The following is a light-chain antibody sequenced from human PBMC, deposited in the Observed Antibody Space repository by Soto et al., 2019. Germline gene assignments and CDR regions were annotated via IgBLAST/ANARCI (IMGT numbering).Light chain of an antibody. V-gene: IGKV3-20*01. CDR3: QQFGTSPGT. J-gene: IGKJ1*01. Sequence: EIVLTQSPGTLSLSPGERATLFCRASQSVSSSYLAWFQQKPGQASRLLIYGASSRATDIPDRFSGSGSGTDFTLTISRLEPEDFAVYYCQQFGTSPGTFGQGTKVDIK. CDR1: QSVSSSY. CDR2: GAS.